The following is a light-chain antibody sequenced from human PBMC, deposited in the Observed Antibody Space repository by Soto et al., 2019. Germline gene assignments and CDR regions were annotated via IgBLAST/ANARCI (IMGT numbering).Light chain of an antibody. CDR1: QSVSSKY. CDR2: GAS. J-gene: IGKJ3*01. CDR3: QQYGSSLFT. V-gene: IGKV3-20*01. Sequence: PGERVTLSCRASQSVSSKYLAWYQQKPGQAPRVLIYGASIRATGIPERFSGGGSGTDFTLTITRLEPEDFAVYYCQQYGSSLFTFGPGTKVDIK.